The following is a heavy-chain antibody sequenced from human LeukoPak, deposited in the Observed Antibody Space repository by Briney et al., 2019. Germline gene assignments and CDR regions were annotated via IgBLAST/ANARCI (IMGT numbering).Heavy chain of an antibody. J-gene: IGHJ2*01. V-gene: IGHV1-18*01. CDR1: GYTFTNYG. CDR3: ARGWLQPYWYFDL. Sequence: GVSVKVSCKASGYTFTNYGIIWVRQAPGQGLEWMGWISVYNGNANYAQKLQGRVTMTTDTSTSTAYMELRSLRSDDTAVYYCARGWLQPYWYFDLWGRGTLVTVSS. D-gene: IGHD5-24*01. CDR2: ISVYNGNA.